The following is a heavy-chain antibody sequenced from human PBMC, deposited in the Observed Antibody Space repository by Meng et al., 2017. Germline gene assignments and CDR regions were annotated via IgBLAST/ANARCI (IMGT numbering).Heavy chain of an antibody. CDR2: IKQDESEK. D-gene: IGHD6-13*01. CDR1: GFTFSSYW. Sequence: GESLKISCAAPGFTFSSYWMSWVRLPPGKGLDWVANIKQDESEKYYVDSVKGRFTISRDNAKNSLYLQMNSLRAEDTAVYYCARLNTAAYRRDFDYWGQGTLVTVSS. J-gene: IGHJ4*02. CDR3: ARLNTAAYRRDFDY. V-gene: IGHV3-7*01.